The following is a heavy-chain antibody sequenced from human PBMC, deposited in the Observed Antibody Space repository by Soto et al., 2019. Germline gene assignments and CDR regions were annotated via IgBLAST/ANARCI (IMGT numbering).Heavy chain of an antibody. CDR1: GFDFGSFG. CDR2: IVVASGRT. V-gene: IGHV1-58*02. Sequence: SVKVSCKASGFDFGSFGIQFLRQTRGRGLEWIGWIVVASGRTNYARQFQGRVAFSRDMSSTTAYMDLYDLKSDDTAVYFCSADHPHTAIGWPVWGQGTTVTSP. CDR3: SADHPHTAIGWPV. J-gene: IGHJ6*02.